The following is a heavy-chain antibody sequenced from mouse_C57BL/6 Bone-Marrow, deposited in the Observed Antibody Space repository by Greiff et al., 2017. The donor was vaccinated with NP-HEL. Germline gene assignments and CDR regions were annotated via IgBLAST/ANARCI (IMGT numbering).Heavy chain of an antibody. CDR2: IYPGDGDT. J-gene: IGHJ2*01. CDR3: ARDTTVVPYYFDY. CDR1: GYAFSSSW. Sequence: VQLKESGPELVKPGASVKISCKASGYAFSSSWMNWVKQRPGKGLEWIGRIYPGDGDTNYNGKFKGKATLTADKSSSTAYMQLSSLTSEDSAVYFCARDTTVVPYYFDYWGQGTTLTVSS. V-gene: IGHV1-82*01. D-gene: IGHD1-1*01.